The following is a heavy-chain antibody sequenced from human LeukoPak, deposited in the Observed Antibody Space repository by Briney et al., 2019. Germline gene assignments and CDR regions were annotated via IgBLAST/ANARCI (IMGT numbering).Heavy chain of an antibody. CDR3: ARVGSSSSSYGVDY. CDR1: GYSISSGYY. J-gene: IGHJ4*02. Sequence: EXXSLTCAVSGYSISSGYYWGWIRQPPWKGLEWIGSIYHSGSTYYKPSLKRRVTISVDTSKNHFSLKLSSVTAADTAVYYCARVGSSSSSYGVDYWGQGTLVTVSS. CDR2: IYHSGST. D-gene: IGHD6-6*01. V-gene: IGHV4-38-2*01.